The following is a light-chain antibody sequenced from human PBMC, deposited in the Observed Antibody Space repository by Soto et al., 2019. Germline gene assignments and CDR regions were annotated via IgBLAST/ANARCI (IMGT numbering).Light chain of an antibody. CDR1: QTVRNNY. CDR3: QQFSSYPLT. Sequence: EFVLTQAPGTLSLFPGERATLSRRASQTVRNNYLAWYQQKPGQAPRLLIYDASSRATGIPDRFSGGGSGTDFTLTISRLEPEDFAVYYCQQFSSYPLTFGGGTKVDIK. J-gene: IGKJ4*01. V-gene: IGKV3-20*01. CDR2: DAS.